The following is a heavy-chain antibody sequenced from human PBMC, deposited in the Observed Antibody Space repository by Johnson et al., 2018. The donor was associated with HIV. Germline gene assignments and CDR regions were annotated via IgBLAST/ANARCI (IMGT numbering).Heavy chain of an antibody. V-gene: IGHV3-30-3*01. CDR2: ISYDGSNT. CDR1: GFTFSSYA. J-gene: IGHJ3*02. Sequence: QVQLVESGGGLVQPGGSLRLSCAASGFTFSSYAMHWVRQAPGKGLEWVAVISYDGSNTYYADSVKGRFTISRDNSKNTLYLQMNSLRAEDTAVYYCAREGTLGAFDIWGQGTMVTVSS. D-gene: IGHD1-1*01. CDR3: AREGTLGAFDI.